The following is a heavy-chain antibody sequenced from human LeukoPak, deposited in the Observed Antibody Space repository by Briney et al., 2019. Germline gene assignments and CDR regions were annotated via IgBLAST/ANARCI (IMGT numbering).Heavy chain of an antibody. CDR2: ISYDGNDK. D-gene: IGHD6-19*01. J-gene: IGHJ4*02. CDR1: GFTFSNYG. V-gene: IGHV3-30*18. CDR3: AKDLRGYGSGWPADY. Sequence: PGGSLRLSCAASGFTFSNYGMYWVRQAPGKGLEWVAIISYDGNDKYYADSVKGRFSISRDNSRNTLYLQMSSLKPEDTAVYYCAKDLRGYGSGWPADYWGQGTLVTVSS.